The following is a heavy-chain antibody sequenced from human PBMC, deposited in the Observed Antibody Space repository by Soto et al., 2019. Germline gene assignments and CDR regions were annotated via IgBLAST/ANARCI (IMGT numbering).Heavy chain of an antibody. D-gene: IGHD3-10*01. CDR2: ISSSSSYI. J-gene: IGHJ4*02. V-gene: IGHV3-21*01. CDR3: ARALLTMAFDY. CDR1: GFTFSSYS. Sequence: EVQLVESGGGLVKPGGSLRLSCAASGFTFSSYSMNRVRQAPGKGLEWVSSISSSSSYIYYADSVKGRFTISRDNAKNSLYLQMNSLRAEDTAVYYCARALLTMAFDYWGQGTLVTVSS.